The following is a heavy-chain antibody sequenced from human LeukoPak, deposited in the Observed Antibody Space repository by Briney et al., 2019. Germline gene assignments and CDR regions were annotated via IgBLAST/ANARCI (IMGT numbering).Heavy chain of an antibody. CDR2: IYTSGST. D-gene: IGHD4-17*01. J-gene: IGHJ3*02. CDR3: ARERTTVLIAFDI. V-gene: IGHV4-4*07. Sequence: SETLSLTCTVSGGSIMSYYWSWIRQPAGKGLEWIWRIYTSGSTNYNPSLKSRVTMSVDTSKNQFSLKLSSVTAADTAVYYCARERTTVLIAFDIWGQGTMVTVSS. CDR1: GGSIMSYY.